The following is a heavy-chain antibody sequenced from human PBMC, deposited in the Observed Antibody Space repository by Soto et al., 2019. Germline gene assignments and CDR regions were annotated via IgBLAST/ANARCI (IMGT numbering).Heavy chain of an antibody. CDR3: ATTLTYSSSWYVQHY. CDR1: GYTLTELS. CDR2: FDPEDGET. V-gene: IGHV1-24*01. D-gene: IGHD6-13*01. Sequence: ASVKVSCKVSGYTLTELSMHWVRQAPGKGLEWMGGFDPEDGETIYAQKFQGRVTMTEDTSTDTAYMELGSLRSEDTAVYYCATTLTYSSSWYVQHYWGQGTLVTVSS. J-gene: IGHJ4*02.